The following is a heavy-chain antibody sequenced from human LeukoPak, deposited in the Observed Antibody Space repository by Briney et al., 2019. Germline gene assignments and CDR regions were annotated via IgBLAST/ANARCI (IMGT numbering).Heavy chain of an antibody. CDR1: GGSISSGSYY. CDR2: IYYSGST. D-gene: IGHD3-3*01. CDR3: ARGYQGFWRPYYYYYMDV. J-gene: IGHJ6*03. Sequence: SETLSLTCTVSGGSISSGSYYWGWIRQPPGKGLEWIGNIYYSGSTYYNPSLKSRVTISVDTSKNQFSLKLSSVTAADTAVYYCARGYQGFWRPYYYYYMDVWGKGTTVTVSS. V-gene: IGHV4-39*07.